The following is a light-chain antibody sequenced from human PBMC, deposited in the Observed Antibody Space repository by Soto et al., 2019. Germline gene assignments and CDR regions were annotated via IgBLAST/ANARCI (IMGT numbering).Light chain of an antibody. J-gene: IGLJ3*02. CDR2: LEGSGSY. Sequence: QSVLTQSSSASASLGSSVKLTCTLSSGHSSYIIAWHQQQPGKAPRYLMKLEGSGSYDKGSGVPDRFSGSSSGADRYLTISNLQFEDEAEYYCETWDFHTRVFGAGTKLTVL. CDR3: ETWDFHTRV. CDR1: SGHSSYI. V-gene: IGLV4-60*02.